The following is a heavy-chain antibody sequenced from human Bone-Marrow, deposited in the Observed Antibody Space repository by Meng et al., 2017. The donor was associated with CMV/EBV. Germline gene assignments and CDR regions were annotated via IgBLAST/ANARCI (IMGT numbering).Heavy chain of an antibody. CDR3: ARGGVTTTGTTSYYYGMDV. CDR1: GFTFDDYA. V-gene: IGHV3-66*01. J-gene: IGHJ6*02. Sequence: GESLKISCAASGFTFDDYAMHWVRQAPGKGLEWVSVIYSGGSTYYADSVKGRFTISRDNSKNTLFLQMTSLRVEDTAVYYCARGGVTTTGTTSYYYGMDVWGRGTTVTGSS. D-gene: IGHD1-1*01. CDR2: IYSGGST.